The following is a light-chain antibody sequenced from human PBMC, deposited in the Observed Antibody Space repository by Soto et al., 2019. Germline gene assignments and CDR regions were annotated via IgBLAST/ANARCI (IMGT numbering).Light chain of an antibody. CDR3: QAWDSSTHYV. J-gene: IGLJ1*01. V-gene: IGLV3-1*01. Sequence: SYELTQPPSVSVSXXXXXXITCSGDKLGDKYACWYQQKPGQSPVLVIYQDSKRPSGIPERFSGSNSGNTATLTISGTQAMDEADYYCQAWDSSTHYVFGTGTKLTVL. CDR2: QDS. CDR1: KLGDKY.